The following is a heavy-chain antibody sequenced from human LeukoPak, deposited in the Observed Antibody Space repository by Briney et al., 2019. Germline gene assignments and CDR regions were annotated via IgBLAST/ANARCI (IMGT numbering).Heavy chain of an antibody. V-gene: IGHV3-23*01. Sequence: PGGSPRLSCAASGFTFSSYAMSWVRQAPGKGLEWVSAISGSGGSTYYADSVKGRFTISRDNSKNTLYLQMNSLRAEDTAVYYCAKSGKYYDFWSGYQAKYDYWGQGTLVTVSS. CDR3: AKSGKYYDFWSGYQAKYDY. CDR1: GFTFSSYA. J-gene: IGHJ4*02. CDR2: ISGSGGST. D-gene: IGHD3-3*01.